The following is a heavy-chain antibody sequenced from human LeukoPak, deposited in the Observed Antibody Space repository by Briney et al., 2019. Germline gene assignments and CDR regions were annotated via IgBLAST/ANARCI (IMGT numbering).Heavy chain of an antibody. J-gene: IGHJ4*02. Sequence: SVKVSCKASGGTFSSYAISWVRQAPGQGLEWMGGIIPIFETANYAQKFQGRVRITTDESTSTAYMELSSLRSEDTAVYYCARGPELERFDYWGQGTLVTVSS. CDR3: ARGPELERFDY. V-gene: IGHV1-69*05. D-gene: IGHD1-1*01. CDR2: IIPIFETA. CDR1: GGTFSSYA.